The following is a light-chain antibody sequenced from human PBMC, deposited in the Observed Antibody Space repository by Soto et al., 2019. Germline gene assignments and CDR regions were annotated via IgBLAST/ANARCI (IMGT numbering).Light chain of an antibody. CDR3: SSYTTSSAYV. CDR2: DVN. J-gene: IGLJ1*01. V-gene: IGLV2-14*03. CDR1: SSDVGAYNY. Sequence: QSALTQPASVSGSPGRSITIPCTGTSSDVGAYNYVSWYQQHPGKAPKVMIYDVNRRPSGVSIRFSGSKSGNTASLTISGLQAEDEADYYCSSYTTSSAYVFGTGTKLTVL.